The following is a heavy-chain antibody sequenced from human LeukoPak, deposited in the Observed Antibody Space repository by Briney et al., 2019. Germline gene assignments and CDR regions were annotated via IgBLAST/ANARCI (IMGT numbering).Heavy chain of an antibody. V-gene: IGHV4-39*06. CDR2: IYYSGST. CDR3: ARAVQSKTYYDFLTAYFGPSWFDP. Sequence: SETLSLTCAVSGGSFSGHYWNWIRQPPGKGLEWIGSIYYSGSTYYNPSLKSRVTISVDTSKNQFPLKLSSVTAADTAVYYCARAVQSKTYYDFLTAYFGPSWFDPWGQGTLVTVSS. J-gene: IGHJ5*02. CDR1: GGSFSGHY. D-gene: IGHD3-9*01.